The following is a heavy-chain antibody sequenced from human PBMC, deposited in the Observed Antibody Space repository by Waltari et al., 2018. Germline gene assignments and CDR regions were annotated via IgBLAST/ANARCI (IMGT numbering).Heavy chain of an antibody. CDR1: GFTLSSDA. D-gene: IGHD3-9*01. CDR3: AKDRGYFDWLILDY. V-gene: IGHV3-23*01. J-gene: IGHJ4*02. Sequence: EVQLLESGGGLVQPGGSLRLSCAGSGFTLSSDAMSWVRQSPGTGLGWVSSISAGGGTTYYADSVKGRFTISSDNSKNTLYLQMNSLRADDTAVYYCAKDRGYFDWLILDYWGQGTLVTVSS. CDR2: ISAGGGTT.